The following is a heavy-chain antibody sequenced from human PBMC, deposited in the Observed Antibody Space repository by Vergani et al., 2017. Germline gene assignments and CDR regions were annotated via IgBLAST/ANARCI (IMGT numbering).Heavy chain of an antibody. CDR1: VYTFTRYY. J-gene: IGHJ4*02. V-gene: IGHV1-46*03. D-gene: IGHD3-9*01. CDR3: ARGDYGILTGYRY. CDR2: INPSGGHT. Sequence: QVQLVQSGTEVRKPGASVKLSCKTSVYTFTRYYMHWVRQAPGQGLEWMGIINPSGGHTNYAQKFQGRVTMTRDTSTSTVYMELSSLRSEDTAIYYCARGDYGILTGYRYWGQGTLVTVSA.